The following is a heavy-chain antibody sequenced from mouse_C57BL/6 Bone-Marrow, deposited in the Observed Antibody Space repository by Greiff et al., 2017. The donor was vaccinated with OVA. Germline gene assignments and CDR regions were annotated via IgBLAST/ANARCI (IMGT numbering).Heavy chain of an antibody. CDR1: GFTFSSYA. V-gene: IGHV5-4*03. Sequence: EVMLVESGGGLVKPGGSLKLSCAASGFTFSSYAMSWVRQTPEKRLEWVATISDGGSYTYYPDNVKGRFTISRDNAKNNLYLQMSHLKSEDTAMYYCARPYGPWFAYWGQGTLVTVSA. D-gene: IGHD1-1*02. CDR2: ISDGGSYT. CDR3: ARPYGPWFAY. J-gene: IGHJ3*01.